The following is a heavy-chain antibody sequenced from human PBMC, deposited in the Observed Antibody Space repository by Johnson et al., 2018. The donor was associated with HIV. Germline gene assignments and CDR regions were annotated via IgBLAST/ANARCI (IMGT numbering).Heavy chain of an antibody. Sequence: EVQLVESGGGLVQPGRSLRLSCAASGFTFDDYAMHWVRQAPGKGLEWVSGISWNSGTIIYADSVKGRFSISRDNEKNALYLQMNNLRAEDTALYYWVKGRGVAFDLWGQGTMVTVSS. CDR1: GFTFDDYA. CDR2: ISWNSGTI. CDR3: VKGRGVAFDL. V-gene: IGHV3-9*01. J-gene: IGHJ3*01. D-gene: IGHD3-16*01.